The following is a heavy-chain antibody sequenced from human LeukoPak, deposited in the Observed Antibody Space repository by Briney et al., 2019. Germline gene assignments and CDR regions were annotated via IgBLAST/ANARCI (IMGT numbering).Heavy chain of an antibody. CDR3: ARVKAALRTWFDP. D-gene: IGHD2-15*01. Sequence: GGSLRLSCAASGFTFSSYTMNWVRQAPGKGLEWVSSISSSSSYIYYAESVKGRFTISRDNAKNSLYLQLNSLRAEDTAVYYCARVKAALRTWFDPWGQGTLVTVSS. CDR1: GFTFSSYT. CDR2: ISSSSSYI. J-gene: IGHJ5*02. V-gene: IGHV3-21*01.